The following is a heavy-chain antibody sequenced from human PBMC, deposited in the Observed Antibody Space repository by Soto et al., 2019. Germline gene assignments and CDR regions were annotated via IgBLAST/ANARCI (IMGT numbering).Heavy chain of an antibody. V-gene: IGHV1-69*12. D-gene: IGHD5-12*01. CDR1: GGTFSSYA. CDR2: IIPIFGTV. J-gene: IGHJ6*02. CDR3: ASPPIVATIVNYYYGMDV. Sequence: QVQLVQSGAEVKKPGSSVKVSCMTSGGTFSSYAISGERQAPGQGLEWMGGIIPIFGTVEYAQKFQGRVTITANEATSTAYMELSSLRSEDTDVYYCASPPIVATIVNYYYGMDVWGQWTTVTVSS.